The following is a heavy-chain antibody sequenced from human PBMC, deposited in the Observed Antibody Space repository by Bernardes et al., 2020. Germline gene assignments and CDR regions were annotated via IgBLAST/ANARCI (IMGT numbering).Heavy chain of an antibody. CDR1: GFTFSNYA. CDR2: ISGSGLTT. CDR3: AKAQYCSTTSCYGEIGACDI. D-gene: IGHD2-2*01. J-gene: IGHJ3*02. V-gene: IGHV3-23*01. Sequence: GGSLRLSCAASGFTFSNYAMNWVRQAPGRGLEWVSAISGSGLTTYYADSVKGRFTISRDNSKNTLHLQMNSLRAEDTAVYYCAKAQYCSTTSCYGEIGACDIWGQGTMVTVSS.